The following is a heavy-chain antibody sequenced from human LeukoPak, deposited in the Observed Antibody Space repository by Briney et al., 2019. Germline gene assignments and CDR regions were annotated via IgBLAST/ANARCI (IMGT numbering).Heavy chain of an antibody. CDR1: GFSLGNFW. Sequence: PGGSLRLSCAASGFSLGNFWMSWVRQAPGKGLEWVANINEDGSDKNYVDSVKGRFTISRDNAKNSLYLQMNSLRAEDTALYYCAKGPQYFYDSSGYYLGYFDYWGQGNLVTVSS. CDR3: AKGPQYFYDSSGYYLGYFDY. D-gene: IGHD3-22*01. CDR2: INEDGSDK. V-gene: IGHV3-7*03. J-gene: IGHJ4*02.